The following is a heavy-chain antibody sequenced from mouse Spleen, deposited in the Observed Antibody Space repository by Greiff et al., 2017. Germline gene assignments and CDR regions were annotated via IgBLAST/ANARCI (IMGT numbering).Heavy chain of an antibody. CDR3: ARWDGSSLVYAMDY. Sequence: QVQLQQSGAELARPGASVKLSCKASGYTFTSYGISWVKQRPGQGLEWIGEIYPRSGNTYYNEKFKGKATLTADKSSSTAYMELRSLTSEDSAVYFCARWDGSSLVYAMDYWGQGTSVTVSS. V-gene: IGHV1-81*01. CDR1: GYTFTSYG. J-gene: IGHJ4*01. D-gene: IGHD1-1*01. CDR2: IYPRSGNT.